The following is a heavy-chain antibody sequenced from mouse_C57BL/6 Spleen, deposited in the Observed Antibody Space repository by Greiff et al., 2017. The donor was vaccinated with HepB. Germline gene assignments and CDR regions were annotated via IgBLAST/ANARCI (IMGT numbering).Heavy chain of an antibody. V-gene: IGHV5-6*01. D-gene: IGHD2-4*01. J-gene: IGHJ3*01. CDR1: GFTFSSYG. Sequence: EVKLMESGGDLVKPGGSLKLSCAASGFTFSSYGMSWVRQTPDKRLEWVATISSGGSYTYYPDSVKGRFTISRDNAKNTLYLQMSSLKSEDTAMYYCARHGDYDVLAYWGQGTLVTVSA. CDR2: ISSGGSYT. CDR3: ARHGDYDVLAY.